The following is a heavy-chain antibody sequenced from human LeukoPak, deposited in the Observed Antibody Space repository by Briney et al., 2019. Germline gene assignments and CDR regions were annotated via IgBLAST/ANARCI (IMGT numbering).Heavy chain of an antibody. D-gene: IGHD2-15*01. J-gene: IGHJ5*02. Sequence: SETLSLTCTVSGGSISSYYWSWIRQPAGKGLEWIGRIYTSGSTNYNPSLKSRVTMSVDTSKNQFSLKLSSVTAADTAVYYCARDRGVVVAATSWFDPWGQGTLVTVSS. V-gene: IGHV4-4*07. CDR2: IYTSGST. CDR3: ARDRGVVVAATSWFDP. CDR1: GGSISSYY.